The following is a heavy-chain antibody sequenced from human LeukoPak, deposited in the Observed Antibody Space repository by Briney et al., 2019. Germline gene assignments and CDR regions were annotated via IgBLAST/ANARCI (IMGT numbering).Heavy chain of an antibody. CDR3: AKGAYDYIEIAYFDS. CDR2: LIGSSGST. CDR1: GFTSTKYA. D-gene: IGHD5-12*01. Sequence: GGSLRLSCGAAGFTSTKYAMNWVRQAPGKGLEWVSVLIGSSGSTDYADSVKGRFTMSRDISKNTLFLQMNSLRAEDTAIYYCAKGAYDYIEIAYFDSWGQGTLVTVSA. J-gene: IGHJ4*02. V-gene: IGHV3-23*01.